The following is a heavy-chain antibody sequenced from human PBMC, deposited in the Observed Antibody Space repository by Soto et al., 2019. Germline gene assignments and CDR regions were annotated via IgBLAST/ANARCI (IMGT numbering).Heavy chain of an antibody. J-gene: IGHJ5*02. CDR1: GGTFSSYA. Sequence: GASVKVSCKASGGTFSSYAISWVRQAPGQGLEWMGGIIPIFGTANYAQKFQGRVTITADESTSTAYMELSSLRSEDTAVYYCAGGGSAATTYSWFDPWGQGPLVTVSS. D-gene: IGHD2-15*01. CDR3: AGGGSAATTYSWFDP. CDR2: IIPIFGTA. V-gene: IGHV1-69*13.